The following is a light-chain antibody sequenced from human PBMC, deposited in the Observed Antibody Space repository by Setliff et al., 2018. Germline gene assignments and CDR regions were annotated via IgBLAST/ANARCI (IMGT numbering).Light chain of an antibody. J-gene: IGLJ3*02. Sequence: QSVLTQPASGSGSPGQSITISCTGTSSDVGAYNYVSWYQQHPGKAPKLIIYDVSNRPSGVSNRFSASKSGNTASLTISGLQAEDEADYYCCSFAGAGWVFGGGTK. CDR1: SSDVGAYNY. CDR3: CSFAGAGWV. CDR2: DVS. V-gene: IGLV2-14*03.